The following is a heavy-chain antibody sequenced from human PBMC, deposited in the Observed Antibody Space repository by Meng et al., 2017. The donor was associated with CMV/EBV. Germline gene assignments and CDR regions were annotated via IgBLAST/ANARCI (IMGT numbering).Heavy chain of an antibody. Sequence: GESLKISCAASGFTFSSYSMNWVRQAPGKGLEWVSSISSSSSYIYYADSVKGRFTISRDNAKNSLYLQMNSLRAEDTAVYYCARDVLRFFSAFDYWGQGTLVTRLL. CDR2: ISSSSSYI. CDR1: GFTFSSYS. V-gene: IGHV3-21*01. J-gene: IGHJ4*02. D-gene: IGHD3-3*01. CDR3: ARDVLRFFSAFDY.